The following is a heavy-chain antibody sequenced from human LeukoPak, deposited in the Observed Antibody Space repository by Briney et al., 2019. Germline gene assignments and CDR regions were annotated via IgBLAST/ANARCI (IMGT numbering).Heavy chain of an antibody. CDR3: ARLEGITMVRGVIPRTHFDY. J-gene: IGHJ4*02. D-gene: IGHD3-10*01. CDR2: IYPGDSDT. CDR1: GYRFTSYW. V-gene: IGHV5-51*01. Sequence: GESLKISCKGSGYRFTSYWIGWVRQMPGKGLEWMGIIYPGDSDTRYSPSFQGQVTISADKSISTAYLQWSSLKASDTAMYYCARLEGITMVRGVIPRTHFDYWGQGTLVTVSS.